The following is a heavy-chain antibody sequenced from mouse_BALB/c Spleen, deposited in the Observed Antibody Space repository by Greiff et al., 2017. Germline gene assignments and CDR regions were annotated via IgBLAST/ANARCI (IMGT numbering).Heavy chain of an antibody. D-gene: IGHD1-1*01. CDR2: ISSGSSTI. CDR1: GFTFSSFG. V-gene: IGHV5-17*02. J-gene: IGHJ2*01. Sequence: VQLKESGGGLVQPGGSRKLSCAASGFTFSSFGMHWVRQAPEKGLEWVAYISSGSSTIYYADTVKGRFTISRDNPKNTLFLQMTSLRSEDTAMYYCARVYYGSSPDYWGQGTTLTVSS. CDR3: ARVYYGSSPDY.